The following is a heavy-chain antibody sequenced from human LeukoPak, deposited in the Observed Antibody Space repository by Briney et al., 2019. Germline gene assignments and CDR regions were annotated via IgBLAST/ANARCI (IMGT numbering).Heavy chain of an antibody. CDR2: INDSADT. CDR3: ARETSTWNSFEY. V-gene: IGHV4-34*01. Sequence: TSATLSLTCAVYGGSFSGYCWSWLRQSPGRGLEWIGQINDSADTDYNPSLKSRVTMSIDTSKKQFPLRLRCVTAADTALYYCARETSTWNSFEYWGQGTAVTVSS. CDR1: GGSFSGYC. J-gene: IGHJ4*02. D-gene: IGHD1/OR15-1a*01.